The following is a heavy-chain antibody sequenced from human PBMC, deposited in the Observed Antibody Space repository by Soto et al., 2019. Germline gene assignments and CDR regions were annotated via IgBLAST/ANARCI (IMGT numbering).Heavy chain of an antibody. CDR1: GGSISSSNG. V-gene: IGHV4-4*02. D-gene: IGHD2-15*01. CDR2: IYHSGST. CDR3: ARARPKDRRYFDY. Sequence: QVQLQESGPGLVKPSGTLSLTCAVSGGSISSSNGWRWVRQAPGKGLEWIGEIYHSGSTNYTPSLKSRVTISVDTSKNQFSLKLSSVTAADTAVYYCARARPKDRRYFDYWGQGTLVTVSS. J-gene: IGHJ4*02.